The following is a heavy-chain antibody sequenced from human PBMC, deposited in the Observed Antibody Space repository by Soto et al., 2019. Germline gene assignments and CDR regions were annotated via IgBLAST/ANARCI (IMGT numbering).Heavy chain of an antibody. CDR3: GKVLVGATGHTDSDS. Sequence: PSETLSLTXTVSGGSIYRSGYYWGWIRQPPGRGLEWIGNIDYNGATYSNPSLKSRVTISRDTSKNQFSLKLTSVTAADTALYYCGKVLVGATGHTDSDSWGPGTLVTVSS. CDR1: GGSIYRSGYY. D-gene: IGHD2-15*01. CDR2: IDYNGAT. J-gene: IGHJ4*02. V-gene: IGHV4-39*01.